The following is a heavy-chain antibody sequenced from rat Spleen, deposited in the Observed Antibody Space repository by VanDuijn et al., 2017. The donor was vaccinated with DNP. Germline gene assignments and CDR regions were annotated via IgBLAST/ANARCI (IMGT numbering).Heavy chain of an antibody. CDR1: GFTFSCYY. J-gene: IGHJ4*01. V-gene: IGHV5-29*01. D-gene: IGHD1-12*01. CDR2: ISYNGGTP. CDR3: ARHRTIMPYYYAMDA. Sequence: EVLLVESDGGLVQPGRSLKLSCAVSGFTFSCYYMAWVRQARAKGLEWVATISYNGGTPYYRDSVKGRFTISRDNAQSTLYLQMDSLRSEDTATYYCARHRTIMPYYYAMDAWGQGASVTVSS.